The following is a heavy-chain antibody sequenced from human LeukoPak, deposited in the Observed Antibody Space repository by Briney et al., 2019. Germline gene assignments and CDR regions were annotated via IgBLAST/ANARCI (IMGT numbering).Heavy chain of an antibody. D-gene: IGHD2-15*01. CDR2: ISSSSSYI. V-gene: IGHV3-21*01. Sequence: PGGSLRLSCAASGFTFSSYEMNWVRQAPGKGLEWVSSISSSSSYIYYADSVKGRLTISRDNVKNSLYLQMNSLRAEDTAVYYCARDPTPRYCSGGSCYTHYGMDVWGQGTTVTVSS. CDR3: ARDPTPRYCSGGSCYTHYGMDV. J-gene: IGHJ6*02. CDR1: GFTFSSYE.